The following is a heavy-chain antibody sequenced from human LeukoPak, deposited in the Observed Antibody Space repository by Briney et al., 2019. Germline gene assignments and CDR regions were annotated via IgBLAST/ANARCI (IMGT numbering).Heavy chain of an antibody. Sequence: GGSLRLSCAASGFTVSSNYMSWVRQAPGKGLEWVSVIYSGGSTYYADSVRGRFTIPRDNSKNTLYLQMNSLRAEDTAVYYCARDPGGPSDYWGQGTLVTVSS. CDR3: ARDPGGPSDY. CDR2: IYSGGST. J-gene: IGHJ4*02. V-gene: IGHV3-66*01. CDR1: GFTVSSNY.